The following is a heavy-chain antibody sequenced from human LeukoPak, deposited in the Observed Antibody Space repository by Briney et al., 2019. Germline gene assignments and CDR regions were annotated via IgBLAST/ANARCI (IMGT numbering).Heavy chain of an antibody. Sequence: GGSLRLSCAASGFTVSSNYMSWVRQAPGKGLEWVSVIYSGGSTYYADSVKGRFTISRDNSKNTLYLQMNSLRAEDTAVYCCARADILTGYDYWGQGTLVTVSS. CDR3: ARADILTGYDY. J-gene: IGHJ4*02. CDR2: IYSGGST. D-gene: IGHD3-9*01. V-gene: IGHV3-66*01. CDR1: GFTVSSNY.